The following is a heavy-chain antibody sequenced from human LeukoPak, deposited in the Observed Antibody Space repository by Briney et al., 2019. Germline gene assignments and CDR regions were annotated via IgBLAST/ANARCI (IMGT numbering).Heavy chain of an antibody. CDR2: ISSSGSTI. CDR3: ARAVAGGYYYYYMDV. D-gene: IGHD6-19*01. V-gene: IGHV3-48*04. J-gene: IGHJ6*03. CDR1: GFTFSSYG. Sequence: GGSLRLSCAASGFTFSSYGMSWVRQAPGKGLEWVSYISSSGSTIYYADSVKGRFTISRDNAKNSLYLQMNSLRAEDTALYYCARAVAGGYYYYYMDVWGKGTTVTVSS.